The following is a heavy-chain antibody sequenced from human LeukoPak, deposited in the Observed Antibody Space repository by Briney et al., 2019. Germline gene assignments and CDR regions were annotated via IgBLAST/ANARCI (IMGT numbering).Heavy chain of an antibody. J-gene: IGHJ4*02. Sequence: PGGSLRLSCAASGFTFSRYWMHWVRQAPGKGLMWVSRISPDGSTTLYADSVKGRFTMSRDNAKNSLYLQMNSLRAEDTAVYYCARDLPIVAAGTEDSWGQGTLVTVSS. D-gene: IGHD6-13*01. CDR3: ARDLPIVAAGTEDS. CDR1: GFTFSRYW. CDR2: ISPDGSTT. V-gene: IGHV3-74*03.